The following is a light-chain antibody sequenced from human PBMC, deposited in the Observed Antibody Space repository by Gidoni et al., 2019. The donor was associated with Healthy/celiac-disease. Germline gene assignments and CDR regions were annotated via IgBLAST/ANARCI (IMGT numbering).Light chain of an antibody. CDR1: QSISSW. CDR2: KAS. J-gene: IGKJ2*01. CDR3: QQYNSYSYT. Sequence: DIQMTKSPSTLSASVGYRVTITCRASQSISSWLAWYQQKPVKAPKLLIYKASSLESGVPSRFSVSGSGTEFTLTISSLQPDDFATYYCQQYNSYSYTFGQGTKLEIK. V-gene: IGKV1-5*03.